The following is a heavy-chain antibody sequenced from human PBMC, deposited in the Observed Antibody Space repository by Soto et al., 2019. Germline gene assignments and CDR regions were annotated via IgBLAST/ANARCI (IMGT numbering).Heavy chain of an antibody. CDR2: ISWDGYST. D-gene: IGHD5-12*01. V-gene: IGHV3-43*01. CDR3: AKDIACSGYGGFDP. J-gene: IGHJ5*02. CDR1: GFTFDDYT. Sequence: GGSLRLSCAASGFTFDDYTMHWVRQAPGEGLEWVSLISWDGYSTYYTDSVKGRFTISRDNSRNSLYLQMNSLRTEDTALYYCAKDIACSGYGGFDPWGLGTLVTVSS.